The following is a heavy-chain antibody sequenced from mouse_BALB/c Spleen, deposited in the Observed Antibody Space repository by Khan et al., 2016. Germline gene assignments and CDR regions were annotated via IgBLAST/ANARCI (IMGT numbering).Heavy chain of an antibody. CDR3: ARRGSRYFDV. Sequence: QVTLKESGPGILQPSPTLSLTCSFSGFSLSTFGMGVSWISPPSGKGLEWLAHIYWDDDKHYNPSLKSRLTISKDTSNNQVFLKITTVDTADTATYYCARRGSRYFDVWGAGTTVTVSS. D-gene: IGHD1-1*01. CDR2: IYWDDDK. CDR1: GFSLSTFGMG. V-gene: IGHV8-9*01. J-gene: IGHJ1*01.